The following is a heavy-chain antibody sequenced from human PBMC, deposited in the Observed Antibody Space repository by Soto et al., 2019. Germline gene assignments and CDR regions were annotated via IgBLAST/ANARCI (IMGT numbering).Heavy chain of an antibody. V-gene: IGHV3-23*01. J-gene: IGHJ4*02. Sequence: GGSLRLSCAASGFTFSNYVMSWVRQAPGKGLEWVSSISGSGDNTYYADSVKGRFTISRDNSKNTLFLQMNSLRAEDTAVYYCARVKNKQQLGLVYWGQGTLVTVSS. CDR2: ISGSGDNT. D-gene: IGHD6-13*01. CDR3: ARVKNKQQLGLVY. CDR1: GFTFSNYV.